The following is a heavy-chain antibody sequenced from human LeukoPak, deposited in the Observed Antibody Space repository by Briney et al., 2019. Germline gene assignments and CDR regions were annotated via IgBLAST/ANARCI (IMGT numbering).Heavy chain of an antibody. J-gene: IGHJ4*02. Sequence: GGSLRLSCAASGFTFSNAWMSWVRQAPGKGLEWVGRIKSKTDGGTTDYAAPVKGRFTISRDDSKNTLYLQMNSLRAEDTAVYFCARGGKAARPSDSWGQGTLVTVSS. D-gene: IGHD6-6*01. V-gene: IGHV3-15*01. CDR3: ARGGKAARPSDS. CDR1: GFTFSNAW. CDR2: IKSKTDGGTT.